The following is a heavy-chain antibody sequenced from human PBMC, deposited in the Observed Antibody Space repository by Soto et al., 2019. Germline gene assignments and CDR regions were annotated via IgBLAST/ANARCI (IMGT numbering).Heavy chain of an antibody. CDR2: ISGYNGNT. J-gene: IGHJ4*02. D-gene: IGHD1-26*01. V-gene: IGHV1-18*01. Sequence: QVQLVQSGAEVKKPGASVKVSCETSGYIFTSYGLNWVRQAPGQGLEWMGWISGYNGNTNYAQTFQDRVTMTIDTFRSTVYMELRRLTSDDTAVYYCARGWEQLPVPIDYWGQGTLVSVSS. CDR1: GYIFTSYG. CDR3: ARGWEQLPVPIDY.